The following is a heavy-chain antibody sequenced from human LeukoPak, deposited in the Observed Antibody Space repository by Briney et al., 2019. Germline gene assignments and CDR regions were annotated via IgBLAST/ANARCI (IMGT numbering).Heavy chain of an antibody. CDR3: AKDRSFDY. D-gene: IGHD3-10*01. CDR1: GFTFSSYG. CDR2: ISYDGSNK. Sequence: PGRSLRLSCAASGFTFSSYGMHWVRQAPGKGLEWVAVISYDGSNKYYADSVKGRFTISRDNSKNTLYQQVNSLRAEDTAVYYCAKDRSFDYRGQGTLVTVSS. V-gene: IGHV3-30*18. J-gene: IGHJ4*02.